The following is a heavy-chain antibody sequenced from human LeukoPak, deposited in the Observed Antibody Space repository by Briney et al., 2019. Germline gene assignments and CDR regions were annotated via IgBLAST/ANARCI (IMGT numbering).Heavy chain of an antibody. J-gene: IGHJ3*02. Sequence: PSETLSLTCTVSGGSISSYYWSWIRQPPGKELEWIGYIYYSGSTNYNPSLKSRVTISVDTSKNQFSLKLSSVTAADTAVYYCARGVRRVDAFDIWGQGTMVTVSS. CDR2: IYYSGST. CDR3: ARGVRRVDAFDI. CDR1: GGSISSYY. V-gene: IGHV4-59*01.